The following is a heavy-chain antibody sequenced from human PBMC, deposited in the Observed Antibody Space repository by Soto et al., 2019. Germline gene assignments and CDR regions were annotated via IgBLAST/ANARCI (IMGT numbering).Heavy chain of an antibody. CDR1: GFKFNDYG. CDR3: ASATTPTEY. Sequence: PGGSLRLSCAASGFKFNDYGMVWVRQTPAKRLQWVATIGASGTSTDYLDSVRGQFTIARDNSRNILFLQLNSLRVDDTAVYYCASATTPTEYWGQGTQVTVSS. CDR2: IGASGTST. J-gene: IGHJ4*02. D-gene: IGHD4-17*01. V-gene: IGHV3-23*01.